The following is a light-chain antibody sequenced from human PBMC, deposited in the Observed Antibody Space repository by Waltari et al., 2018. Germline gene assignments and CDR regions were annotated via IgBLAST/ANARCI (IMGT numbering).Light chain of an antibody. CDR1: QSVLHTNNTDY. CDR3: QQYYGAPRT. CDR2: RAS. J-gene: IGKJ1*01. V-gene: IGKV4-1*01. Sequence: DIVMTQSPDSLGVSLGERATINCKSSQSVLHTNNTDYLVWYQQKTGQPPKLLIYRASTRQCGGPDRVSGCGSVPSFTLTSNSLQAEDVAVYYCQQYYGAPRTFGQGTKVEIK.